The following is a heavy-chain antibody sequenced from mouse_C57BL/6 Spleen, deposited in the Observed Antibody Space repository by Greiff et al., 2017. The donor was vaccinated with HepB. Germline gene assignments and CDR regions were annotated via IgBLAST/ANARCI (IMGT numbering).Heavy chain of an antibody. Sequence: VQLQQPGAELVRPGSSVKLSCKASGYTFTSYWMHWVKQRPIQGLEWIGNIDPSDSDTHYNQKFKDKATLTVDKSSSTAYMQLSSLTSEDSAVYYCARRGGSSYYFDYWGQGTTLTVSS. CDR3: ARRGGSSYYFDY. CDR1: GYTFTSYW. J-gene: IGHJ2*01. CDR2: IDPSDSDT. V-gene: IGHV1-52*01. D-gene: IGHD1-1*02.